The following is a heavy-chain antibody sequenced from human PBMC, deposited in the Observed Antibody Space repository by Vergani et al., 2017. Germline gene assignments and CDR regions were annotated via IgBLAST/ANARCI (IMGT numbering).Heavy chain of an antibody. J-gene: IGHJ5*02. D-gene: IGHD3-22*01. CDR3: TKEGQYDSDNFPDP. CDR2: IRYDGTKR. CDR1: GFTFSSYS. V-gene: IGHV3-30*02. Sequence: VQLVESGGDLVQPGGSLRLSCAASGFTFSSYSMNWVRQAPGKGLEWVAFIRYDGTKRFYGDSVKGRFTISRDKSQTTVFLQMNSLRADDSAVYYCTKEGQYDSDNFPDPWGQGALVSVAS.